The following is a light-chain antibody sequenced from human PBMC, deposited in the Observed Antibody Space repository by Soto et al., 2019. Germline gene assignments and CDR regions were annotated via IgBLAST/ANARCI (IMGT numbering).Light chain of an antibody. V-gene: IGKV3-15*01. Sequence: EIVMTQSPATLSVSPGERATLSCRASQSISGNLAWYQQKPCKGPRLLIYGASTRTTGIPARFSGSGSGTEFTLIISSLQSEDFAVYYCQQYNNWPPWTFGKGTKVEIK. J-gene: IGKJ1*01. CDR2: GAS. CDR1: QSISGN. CDR3: QQYNNWPPWT.